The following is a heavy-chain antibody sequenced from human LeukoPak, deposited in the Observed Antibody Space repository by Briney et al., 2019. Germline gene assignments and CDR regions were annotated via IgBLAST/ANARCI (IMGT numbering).Heavy chain of an antibody. CDR1: GGTFSSYA. V-gene: IGHV1-69*06. D-gene: IGHD3-10*01. CDR3: ARVDSGSYYSYNWFDP. CDR2: IIPIFGTA. Sequence: ASVKVSCKASGGTFSSYAISWVRQAPGQGLEWMGGIIPIFGTANYAQKFQGRVTITADKSTSTAYMELSSLRSGDTAVYYCARVDSGSYYSYNWFDPWGQGTLVTVSS. J-gene: IGHJ5*02.